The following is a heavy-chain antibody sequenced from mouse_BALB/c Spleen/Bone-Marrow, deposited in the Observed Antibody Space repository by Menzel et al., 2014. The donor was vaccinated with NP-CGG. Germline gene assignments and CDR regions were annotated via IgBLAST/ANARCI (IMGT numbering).Heavy chain of an antibody. J-gene: IGHJ4*01. CDR3: TRQRNWDHYAMDY. V-gene: IGHV5-6*01. CDR2: ISSGGGYT. Sequence: EVNVVESGGDLVKPGGSLKLSCAASGFTFSTYGMSWVRQTPDKRLEWVATISSGGGYTYYPDSVKERFTISRDNANNTLYLQMSSLKSEDTAMYYCTRQRNWDHYAMDYWGQGTSVTVSS. D-gene: IGHD4-1*01. CDR1: GFTFSTYG.